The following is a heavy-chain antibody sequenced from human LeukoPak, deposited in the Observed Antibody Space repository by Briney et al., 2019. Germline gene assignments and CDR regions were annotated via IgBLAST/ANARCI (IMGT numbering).Heavy chain of an antibody. J-gene: IGHJ4*02. CDR3: ARGEWSSSPFDY. V-gene: IGHV3-21*01. CDR1: GFTFSTYS. Sequence: TGGSLRLSCAASGFTFSTYSMNWVRQAPGKGLEWISFISTSSIYIYYADSVEGRFTISRDNARNSLYLQMNSLRAEDTAVYYCARGEWSSSPFDYWGQGTLVTVSS. CDR2: ISTSSIYI. D-gene: IGHD6-6*01.